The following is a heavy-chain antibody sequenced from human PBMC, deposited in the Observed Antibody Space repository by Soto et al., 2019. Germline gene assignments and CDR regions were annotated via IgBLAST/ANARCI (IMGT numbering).Heavy chain of an antibody. CDR3: ARESGDYGDFDY. CDR1: GFTFDDYG. CDR2: IFRNSDAI. V-gene: IGHV3-9*01. Sequence: EVQLVESGGGLVQPGRSLRLSCTASGFTFDDYGMHWVRQAPGKGLEWVSGIFRNSDAIGYADSVKGRFTISRDNAQNSLYLQMNSLRAEDTALYYCARESGDYGDFDYWGLGTLVTVSS. D-gene: IGHD4-17*01. J-gene: IGHJ4*02.